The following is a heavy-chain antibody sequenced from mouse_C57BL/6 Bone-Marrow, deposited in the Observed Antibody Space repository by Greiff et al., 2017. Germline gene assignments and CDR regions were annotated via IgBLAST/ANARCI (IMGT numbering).Heavy chain of an antibody. V-gene: IGHV1-61*01. Sequence: QVQLQQPGAELVRPGSSVKLSCKASGYTFTSYWMDWVKQRPGQGLEWIGNIYPSDSETHYNQKFKDKATLTVDKSSSTAYMQLSSLTSEDSAFYYCARSATVVAPFDYWGQGTTLTVSS. CDR2: IYPSDSET. CDR3: ARSATVVAPFDY. CDR1: GYTFTSYW. D-gene: IGHD1-1*01. J-gene: IGHJ2*01.